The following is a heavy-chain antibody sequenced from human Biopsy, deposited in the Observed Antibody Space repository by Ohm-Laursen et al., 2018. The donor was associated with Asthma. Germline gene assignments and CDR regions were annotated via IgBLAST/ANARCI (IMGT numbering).Heavy chain of an antibody. V-gene: IGHV3-53*01. CDR1: GFAVSRDH. J-gene: IGHJ4*02. D-gene: IGHD3-22*01. Sequence: SLRLSCAASGFAVSRDHMYWVRQAPGKGLEWVSVIYSGGTSHTADSVRGRFTISRDYSKNTLYLQMHSLRAEDTAFYYCSIGDSSNWSHYYFDYWGQGTLVTVSS. CDR2: IYSGGTS. CDR3: SIGDSSNWSHYYFDY.